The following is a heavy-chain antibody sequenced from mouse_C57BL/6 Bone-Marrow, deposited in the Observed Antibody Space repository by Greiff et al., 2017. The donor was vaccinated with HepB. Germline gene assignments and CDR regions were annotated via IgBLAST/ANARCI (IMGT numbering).Heavy chain of an antibody. CDR3: AREPYYAMDY. J-gene: IGHJ4*01. CDR1: GFTFSSYT. V-gene: IGHV5-9*01. Sequence: EVKLVESGGGLVKPGGSLKLSCAASGFTFSSYTMSWVRQTPEKRLEWVATISGGGGNTYYPDSVKGRSTISRDNAKNTLYLQMSSLRSEDTALYNCAREPYYAMDYWGQGTSVTVSS. CDR2: ISGGGGNT.